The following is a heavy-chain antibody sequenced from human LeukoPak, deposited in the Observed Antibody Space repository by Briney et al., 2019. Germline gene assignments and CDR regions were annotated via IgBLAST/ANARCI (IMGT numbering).Heavy chain of an antibody. Sequence: SETLSLTCTVSGGSISSSSYYWGWIRQPPGKGLEWIGYIYHSGSTYYNPSLKSRVTISVDRSKNQFSLKLSSVTAADTAVYYCAREGRHCSGGSCYSDAFDIWGQGTMVTVSS. CDR1: GGSISSSSYY. J-gene: IGHJ3*02. CDR2: IYHSGST. D-gene: IGHD2-15*01. V-gene: IGHV4-39*07. CDR3: AREGRHCSGGSCYSDAFDI.